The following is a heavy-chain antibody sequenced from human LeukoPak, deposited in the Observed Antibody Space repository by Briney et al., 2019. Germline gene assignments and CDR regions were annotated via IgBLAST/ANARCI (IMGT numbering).Heavy chain of an antibody. D-gene: IGHD4-17*01. Sequence: PGGSLRLSCAASAFTFSSYWMSWVRQAPGKGLEWVASIKQDGSEIYYVDSVKGRFTISRDDAKNSLYLQMNSLRTEDTAVYYCARELDGAFDYWGQGTLVTVSS. CDR1: AFTFSSYW. CDR3: ARELDGAFDY. CDR2: IKQDGSEI. J-gene: IGHJ4*02. V-gene: IGHV3-7*01.